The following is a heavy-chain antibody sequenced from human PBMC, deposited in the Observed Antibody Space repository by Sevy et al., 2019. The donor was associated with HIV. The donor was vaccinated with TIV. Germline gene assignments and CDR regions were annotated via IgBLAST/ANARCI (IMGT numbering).Heavy chain of an antibody. CDR1: GFTFTSYA. CDR2: IRGSGGST. Sequence: GGSLRLSCTASGFTFTSYAMSWVRQAPGKGLEWVSSIRGSGGSTYYADSVKGRFTISRDNSKNTQYLQMNSLRAEDTAVYYCAKEGGGGSYYSFDYWGQGIQVTVSS. J-gene: IGHJ4*02. D-gene: IGHD1-26*01. V-gene: IGHV3-23*01. CDR3: AKEGGGGSYYSFDY.